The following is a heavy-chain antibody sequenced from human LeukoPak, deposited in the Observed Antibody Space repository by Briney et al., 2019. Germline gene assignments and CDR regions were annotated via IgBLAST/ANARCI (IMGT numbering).Heavy chain of an antibody. CDR1: GFTFSSYG. Sequence: GGSLRLSCAASGFTFSSYGMHWGRRAPGKGLEWVAVIWYDGSNKYYADSVKGRFTISRDNSKNTLYLQMNSLRAEDTAVYYRARADYYDSFLWGQGTLVTVSS. CDR2: IWYDGSNK. V-gene: IGHV3-33*01. J-gene: IGHJ4*02. D-gene: IGHD3-22*01. CDR3: ARADYYDSFL.